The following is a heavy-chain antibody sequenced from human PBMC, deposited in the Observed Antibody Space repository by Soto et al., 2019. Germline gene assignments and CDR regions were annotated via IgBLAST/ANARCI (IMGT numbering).Heavy chain of an antibody. Sequence: EVQLVESGGGLVKPGGSLRLSCAASGFTFSSYSMNWVRQAPGKGLEWVSSISSSSSYIYYADSVKGRFTIPRDNAKNSLYLQMNSLRAEYTAVYYCARNFGGYPDDWGQGTLVTVSS. CDR2: ISSSSSYI. V-gene: IGHV3-21*01. CDR3: ARNFGGYPDD. J-gene: IGHJ4*02. CDR1: GFTFSSYS. D-gene: IGHD3-22*01.